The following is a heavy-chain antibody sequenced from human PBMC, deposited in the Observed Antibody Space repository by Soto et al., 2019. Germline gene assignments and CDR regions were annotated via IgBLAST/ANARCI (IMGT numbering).Heavy chain of an antibody. J-gene: IGHJ4*02. Sequence: QVQLVQSGAEVKKPGASVKVSCKASGYTFTSYGISWVRQAPGQGLEWMGWISAYNGNTNYAQKLQGRVTMTTDTSTSRAYMELRSLRSDDTAMYYCARAAYYYDSSGYYLVDFWGQGTLVTVSS. CDR2: ISAYNGNT. CDR3: ARAAYYYDSSGYYLVDF. CDR1: GYTFTSYG. D-gene: IGHD3-22*01. V-gene: IGHV1-18*04.